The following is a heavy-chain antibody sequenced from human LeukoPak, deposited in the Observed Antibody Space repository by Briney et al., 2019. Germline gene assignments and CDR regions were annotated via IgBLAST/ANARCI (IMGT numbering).Heavy chain of an antibody. CDR3: ARDYYGSGSYPRSFPHWYFDL. V-gene: IGHV3-33*01. CDR2: IWYDGSNK. D-gene: IGHD3-10*01. Sequence: GGSLRLSCAASGFTFSSYGMHWVRQAPGKGLEWVAVIWYDGSNKYYADSVKGRFTISRDNSKNTLYLQMNSLRAEDTAVYYCARDYYGSGSYPRSFPHWYFDLWGRGTLVTVSS. J-gene: IGHJ2*01. CDR1: GFTFSSYG.